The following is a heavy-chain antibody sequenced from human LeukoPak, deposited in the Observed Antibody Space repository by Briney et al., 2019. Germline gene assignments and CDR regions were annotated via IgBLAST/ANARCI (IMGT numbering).Heavy chain of an antibody. CDR1: GGSISSSSYY. CDR2: IYYSGST. D-gene: IGHD5-18*01. Sequence: SETLSLTCTVSGGSISSSSYYWGWIRQPPGKGLEWIGSIYYSGSTYYNPSLKSRVTISVDTSKNQFSLKLSSVTAADTAVYYCARGLIQLGPSSNDYWGQGTLVTVSS. J-gene: IGHJ4*02. CDR3: ARGLIQLGPSSNDY. V-gene: IGHV4-39*01.